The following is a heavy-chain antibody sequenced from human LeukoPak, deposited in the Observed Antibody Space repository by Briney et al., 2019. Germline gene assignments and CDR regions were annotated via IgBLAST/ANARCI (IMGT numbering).Heavy chain of an antibody. CDR1: GGSIRNYY. CDR3: AREEVYYFDSSSYYYFDY. Sequence: PSETLSLTCTVSGGSIRNYYWSWIRQPPGKGLQWIAFIYDSETTNYNPSLKSRVTISVDTSKNQFSLNLRSVTAADTAVYYCAREEVYYFDSSSYYYFDYWGQGNLVTVSS. CDR2: IYDSETT. V-gene: IGHV4-59*01. D-gene: IGHD3-22*01. J-gene: IGHJ4*02.